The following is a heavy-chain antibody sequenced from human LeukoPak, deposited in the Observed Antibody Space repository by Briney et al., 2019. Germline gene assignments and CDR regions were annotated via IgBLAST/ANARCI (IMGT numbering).Heavy chain of an antibody. CDR1: GDSVSSNSAT. D-gene: IGHD6-25*01. J-gene: IGHJ5*02. CDR2: TYYRFKWYN. Sequence: SQTLSLTCAISGDSVSSNSATWNWIRQSPSRGLEWLGRTYYRFKWYNDYAVSVKSRVTVNPDTSKNQLSLQLNSVTPEDTAVYYCARVLTAAGTFDPWGQGTLVTVSS. V-gene: IGHV6-1*01. CDR3: ARVLTAAGTFDP.